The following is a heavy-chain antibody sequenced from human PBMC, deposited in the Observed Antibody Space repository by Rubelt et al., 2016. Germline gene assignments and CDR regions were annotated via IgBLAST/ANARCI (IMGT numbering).Heavy chain of an antibody. V-gene: IGHV1-2*06. CDR1: GYLFGDYY. CDR3: ARLAGDKPLDF. Sequence: QVQLVQSGAEVRKPGASVKVSCRTSGYLFGDYYLHWVRRAPGHGLEWLGRINPYNGDTNYAQRFQGTITMTKDTSINTTFMEIHSLRSDDTAVYYCARLAGDKPLDFWGQGTLVTVSS. CDR2: INPYNGDT. D-gene: IGHD4-17*01. J-gene: IGHJ4*02.